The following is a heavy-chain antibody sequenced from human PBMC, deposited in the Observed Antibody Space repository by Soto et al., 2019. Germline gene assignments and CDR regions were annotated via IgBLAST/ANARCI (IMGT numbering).Heavy chain of an antibody. CDR1: GFTFSDYY. D-gene: IGHD6-13*01. J-gene: IGHJ4*02. Sequence: PGGSLRLSCAASGFTFSDYYMSWIRQAPGKGLEWVSYISSSSDYTNYADSVKGRFTISRDNAKNSLYLQMNSLRAEDTAVYYCAGTSRYTSSCHFDHWGQGVLVTVSS. V-gene: IGHV3-11*06. CDR2: ISSSSDYT. CDR3: AGTSRYTSSCHFDH.